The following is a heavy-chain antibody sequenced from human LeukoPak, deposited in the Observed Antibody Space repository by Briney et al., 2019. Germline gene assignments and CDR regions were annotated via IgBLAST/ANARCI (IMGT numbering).Heavy chain of an antibody. V-gene: IGHV3-30-3*01. Sequence: GGSLRLSCAASGFTFSNYAIHWVRQTPGKGLEWVAIISSDGHNQYYADSVKGRFTISRDNSKNTLYLLMNSLRDDDTAVYYCARDKLDSSGWYYFDYWGQGTLVTVSS. D-gene: IGHD6-19*01. CDR3: ARDKLDSSGWYYFDY. CDR2: ISSDGHNQ. J-gene: IGHJ4*02. CDR1: GFTFSNYA.